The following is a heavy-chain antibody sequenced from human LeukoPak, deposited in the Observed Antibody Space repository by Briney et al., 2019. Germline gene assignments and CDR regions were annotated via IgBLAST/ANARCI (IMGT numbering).Heavy chain of an antibody. D-gene: IGHD3-10*01. V-gene: IGHV4-34*01. J-gene: IGHJ4*02. CDR1: GGSFSGYY. Sequence: SETLSLTCAVYGGSFSGYYWSWIRQPPGKGWRGIGEINHSGSTNYNPSLKSRVTISVDTSKNQFSLKLSSVTAADTAVYYCARLRDGFMAAYWGQGTLVTVSS. CDR3: ARLRDGFMAAY. CDR2: INHSGST.